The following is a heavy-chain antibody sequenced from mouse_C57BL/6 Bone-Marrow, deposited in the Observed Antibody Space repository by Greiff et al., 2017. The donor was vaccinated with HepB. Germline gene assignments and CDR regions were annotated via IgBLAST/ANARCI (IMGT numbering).Heavy chain of an antibody. V-gene: IGHV1-15*01. J-gene: IGHJ2*01. Sequence: VQLQQSGAELVRPGASVTLSCKASGYTFTDYEMHWVKQTPVHGLEWIGAIDPETGGTAYNQKFKGKAILTADKSSSTAYMELRSLTSEDSAVYYCTRRGYYGSSSHFDYWGQGTTLTVSS. D-gene: IGHD1-1*01. CDR3: TRRGYYGSSSHFDY. CDR2: IDPETGGT. CDR1: GYTFTDYE.